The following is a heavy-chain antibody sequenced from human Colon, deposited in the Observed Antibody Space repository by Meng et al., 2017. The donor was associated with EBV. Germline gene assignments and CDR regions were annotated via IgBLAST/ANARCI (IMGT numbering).Heavy chain of an antibody. CDR2: IHHSGGA. Sequence: QVQLQVSGPGLVEPSQTLSLTCTVSGGSMGSGNYYWSWIRQPSGKGLEWIGYIHHSGGAYYNPSLKSRVSISVDTSKNQFSLNLNSMTAADTAVYYCASFDHIPRRNYFDYWGQGTLVTVSS. V-gene: IGHV4-30-4*01. J-gene: IGHJ4*02. CDR3: ASFDHIPRRNYFDY. CDR1: GGSMGSGNYY. D-gene: IGHD2-21*01.